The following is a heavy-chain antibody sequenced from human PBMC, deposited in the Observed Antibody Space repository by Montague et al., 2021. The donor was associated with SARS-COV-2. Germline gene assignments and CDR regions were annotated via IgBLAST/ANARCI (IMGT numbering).Heavy chain of an antibody. V-gene: IGHV4-59*11. CDR1: GGSISSHY. CDR3: ARRSLGYCSGGSCYSAFDP. D-gene: IGHD2-15*01. Sequence: SETLSLTCTVSGGSISSHYWSWIRQPPGKGLEWTGYIYYSGSTNYNPSLKSRVTISVDTSKNQFSLKLSSVTAADTAVYYCARRSLGYCSGGSCYSAFDPWGQGTLVTVSS. J-gene: IGHJ5*02. CDR2: IYYSGST.